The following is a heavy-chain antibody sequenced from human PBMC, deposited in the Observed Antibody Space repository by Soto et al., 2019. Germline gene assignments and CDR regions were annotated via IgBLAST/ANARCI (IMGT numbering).Heavy chain of an antibody. CDR1: GFTFSGSA. D-gene: IGHD1-26*01. CDR3: TRHSDTRALVGATKYSVWFDP. V-gene: IGHV3-73*02. Sequence: EVQLVESVGGLVQPGGSLKLSCAASGFTFSGSAMHWVRQASGKGLEWVGRIRSKANSYATAYAASVKGRFTISRDDSKNTAYLQMNSLKTEDTAVYYCTRHSDTRALVGATKYSVWFDPWGQGTLVTVSS. J-gene: IGHJ5*02. CDR2: IRSKANSYAT.